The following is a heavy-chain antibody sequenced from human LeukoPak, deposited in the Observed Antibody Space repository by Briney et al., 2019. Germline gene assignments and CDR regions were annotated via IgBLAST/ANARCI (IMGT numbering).Heavy chain of an antibody. CDR2: ISNSGDNT. V-gene: IGHV3-23*01. CDR1: GFTFSSYV. CDR3: AKEIGGDPNYFDY. Sequence: GGSLRLSCAASGFTFSSYVMSWVRQAPGKGLEWVSAISNSGDNTYYADSVKGRFTISRDNSKNTLYVQMNSLRAEDTAVYYCAKEIGGDPNYFDYWGQGTLVTVSS. J-gene: IGHJ4*02. D-gene: IGHD4-17*01.